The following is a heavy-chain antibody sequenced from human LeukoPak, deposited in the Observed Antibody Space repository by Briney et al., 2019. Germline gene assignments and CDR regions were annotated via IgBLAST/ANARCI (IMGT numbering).Heavy chain of an antibody. J-gene: IGHJ4*02. CDR2: INQDGSEK. CDR1: GFPFSSLW. CDR3: ASGGGWVFNN. V-gene: IGHV3-7*01. Sequence: GGSLRLSCAASGFPFSSLWLSWFRQSPGKGLEWVAHINQDGSEKYYVDSVKGRFTISRDNARNSQYLQMNSLRAEDTAVYYCASGGGWVFNNWGQGTLVTVSS. D-gene: IGHD6-19*01.